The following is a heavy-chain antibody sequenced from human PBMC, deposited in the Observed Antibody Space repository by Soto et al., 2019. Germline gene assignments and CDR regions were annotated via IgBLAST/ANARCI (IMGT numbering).Heavy chain of an antibody. Sequence: QVQLVQSGAEVKKPGSSVKVACKASGGSFSNYGITWVRQAPGLGLEWVGGIIPVSGKGDYAQKFQGRVRITADKSATTAYMELSRLTSGDTAAYYCAREVDWNYVIWGQGTLLTVSS. CDR2: IIPVSGKG. CDR3: AREVDWNYVI. J-gene: IGHJ4*02. CDR1: GGSFSNYG. D-gene: IGHD1-7*01. V-gene: IGHV1-69*06.